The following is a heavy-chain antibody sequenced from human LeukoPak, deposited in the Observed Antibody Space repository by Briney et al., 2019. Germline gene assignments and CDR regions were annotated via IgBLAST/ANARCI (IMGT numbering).Heavy chain of an antibody. CDR3: AREPLLNDYGGNSRAFDI. Sequence: NPSQTLSLTCTVSGGSISSGSYYWSWIRQPAGKGLEWIGRIYTSGSTNYNPSLKSRVTISVDTSKNQFSLKLSSVTAADTAVYYCAREPLLNDYGGNSRAFDIWGQGTMVTVSS. CDR1: GGSISSGSYY. J-gene: IGHJ3*02. CDR2: IYTSGST. V-gene: IGHV4-61*02. D-gene: IGHD4-23*01.